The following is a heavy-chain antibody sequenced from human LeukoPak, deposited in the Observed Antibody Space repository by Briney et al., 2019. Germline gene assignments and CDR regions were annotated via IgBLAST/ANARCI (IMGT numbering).Heavy chain of an antibody. V-gene: IGHV4-59*01. D-gene: IGHD1-26*01. Sequence: SETLSLPCTVSGVSLTSYYWSWVRQPPGKGLEWIGYIYNSGSTNYNPCLKSRVTLSEDTSKNQCSLKLCSVTAADTAVYYCARVGSGGSSYYIDYWGQGTLVTVSS. CDR1: GVSLTSYY. CDR2: IYNSGST. CDR3: ARVGSGGSSYYIDY. J-gene: IGHJ4*02.